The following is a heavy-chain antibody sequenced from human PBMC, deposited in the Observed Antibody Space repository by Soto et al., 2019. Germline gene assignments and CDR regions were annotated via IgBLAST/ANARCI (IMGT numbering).Heavy chain of an antibody. Sequence: QVQLVESGGVVVQPGRSLRLSCAASGFTFSSYAMHWVRQAPGQGLEWVAVISYDGSNKYYADSVKGRFTISRDNSKNTLYLQMNSLRAEDTAVYYCARGGSGWYRDGMDVWGQGTTVPVSS. CDR2: ISYDGSNK. CDR3: ARGGSGWYRDGMDV. V-gene: IGHV3-30-3*01. CDR1: GFTFSSYA. D-gene: IGHD6-19*01. J-gene: IGHJ6*02.